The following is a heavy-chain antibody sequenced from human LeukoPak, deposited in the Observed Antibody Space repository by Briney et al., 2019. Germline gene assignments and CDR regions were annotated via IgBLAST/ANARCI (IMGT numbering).Heavy chain of an antibody. D-gene: IGHD1-26*01. J-gene: IGHJ6*02. Sequence: RTSETLSLTCTVSGGSISNYYWAWIRQPPGKGLEWIGYIYYSGSTNYNPSLKSRVTISVDTSKNQFSLKLSSVTAADTAVYYCARTSGSYFYYYGMDVWGQGTTVTVSS. CDR2: IYYSGST. CDR1: GGSISNYY. CDR3: ARTSGSYFYYYGMDV. V-gene: IGHV4-59*01.